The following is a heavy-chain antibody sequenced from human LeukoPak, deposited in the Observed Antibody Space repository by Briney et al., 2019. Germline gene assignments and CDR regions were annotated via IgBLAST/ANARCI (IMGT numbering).Heavy chain of an antibody. Sequence: SETLSLTCAVYGGSFSGYYWSWMRQPPGKGLEWIGEINHSGSTNYNPSLKSRVTISVDTSKNQFSLKLSSVTAADTAVYYCARDQEITMVRGVIIIPGSFDYWGQGTLVTVSS. J-gene: IGHJ4*02. V-gene: IGHV4-34*01. D-gene: IGHD3-10*01. CDR2: INHSGST. CDR1: GGSFSGYY. CDR3: ARDQEITMVRGVIIIPGSFDY.